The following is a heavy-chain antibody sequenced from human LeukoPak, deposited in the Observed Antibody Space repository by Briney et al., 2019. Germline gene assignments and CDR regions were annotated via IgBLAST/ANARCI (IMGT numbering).Heavy chain of an antibody. CDR1: GYTFTSYD. CDR2: KNPNNGRT. J-gene: IGHJ6*02. CDR3: ARGPVSTHGMDV. D-gene: IGHD2-2*01. V-gene: IGHV1-8*01. Sequence: SVKVSCKASGYTFTSYDINWVRQATGQGLEWMGWKNPNNGRTGFAQKFQGRLTMTMNTSISTAYMELSSLTSEDTAVYYCARGPVSTHGMDVWGQGTTVTVSS.